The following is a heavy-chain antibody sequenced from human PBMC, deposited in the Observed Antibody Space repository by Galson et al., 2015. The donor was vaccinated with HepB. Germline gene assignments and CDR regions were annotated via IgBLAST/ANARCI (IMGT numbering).Heavy chain of an antibody. Sequence: SVKVSCKASGGTFSSYAISWVRQAPGQGLEWMGRIIPILGIANYAQKFQGRVTITADKSTSTAYMELSSLRSEDTAVYYCARGWVVRGVIPGWFDPWGQGTLVTVSS. D-gene: IGHD3-10*01. CDR3: ARGWVVRGVIPGWFDP. V-gene: IGHV1-69*04. J-gene: IGHJ5*02. CDR1: GGTFSSYA. CDR2: IIPILGIA.